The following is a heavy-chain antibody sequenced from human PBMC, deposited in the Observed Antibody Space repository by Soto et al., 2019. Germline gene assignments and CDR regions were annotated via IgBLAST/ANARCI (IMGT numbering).Heavy chain of an antibody. V-gene: IGHV3-23*01. J-gene: IGHJ4*02. Sequence: GGSLRLSCAASEFTFSSYAMSWVRQAPGKGLEWVSAISGSGGSTYYADYVKGRFTISRDNSKNTLYLQMNSLRAEDTAVYYCAKDDPPRYCSSTSCYPGPYWGQGTLVTVSS. CDR2: ISGSGGST. CDR1: EFTFSSYA. CDR3: AKDDPPRYCSSTSCYPGPY. D-gene: IGHD2-2*01.